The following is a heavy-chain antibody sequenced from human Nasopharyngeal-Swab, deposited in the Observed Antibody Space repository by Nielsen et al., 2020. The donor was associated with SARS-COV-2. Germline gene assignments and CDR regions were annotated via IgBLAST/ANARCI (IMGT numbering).Heavy chain of an antibody. CDR2: IKPSGGST. D-gene: IGHD3-10*01. Sequence: ASVKVSCKASGYTFTSNYMHWVRQDPRQGLEWMGLIKPSGGSTSYAHKFQGRVTMTTDTSTSTAYMQLSSLRSEDTAVYYCATGSGGYYWGHWFDPWGQGTLVTVSS. V-gene: IGHV1-46*01. CDR1: GYTFTSNY. CDR3: ATGSGGYYWGHWFDP. J-gene: IGHJ5*02.